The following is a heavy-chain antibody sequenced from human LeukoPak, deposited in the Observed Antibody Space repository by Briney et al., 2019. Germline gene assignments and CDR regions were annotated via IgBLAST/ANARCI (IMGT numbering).Heavy chain of an antibody. Sequence: ASVTVSCKASGYTFTSYDINWVRQATGQGLEWVGWMNPNSGNTGYAQKIQGRVTMTRNTSISTAYMELSSLRSEDTAVYYYARGDTTVTTHLILSYYYDGMDVWGQGTTVTVSS. CDR3: ARGDTTVTTHLILSYYYDGMDV. D-gene: IGHD4-17*01. J-gene: IGHJ6*02. V-gene: IGHV1-8*01. CDR2: MNPNSGNT. CDR1: GYTFTSYD.